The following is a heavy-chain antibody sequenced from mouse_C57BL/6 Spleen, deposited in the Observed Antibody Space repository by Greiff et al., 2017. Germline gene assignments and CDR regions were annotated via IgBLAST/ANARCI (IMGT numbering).Heavy chain of an antibody. CDR2: ISSGGSYT. CDR3: ARHGTTVSYYFDY. Sequence: VQLQQSGGDLVKPGGSLKLSCAASGFTFSSYGMSWVRQTPDKRLEWVATISSGGSYTYYPDSVKGRFTISRDNAKNTLYLQMSSLKSEDTAMYYCARHGTTVSYYFDYWGQGTTLTVSS. D-gene: IGHD1-1*01. V-gene: IGHV5-6*01. J-gene: IGHJ2*01. CDR1: GFTFSSYG.